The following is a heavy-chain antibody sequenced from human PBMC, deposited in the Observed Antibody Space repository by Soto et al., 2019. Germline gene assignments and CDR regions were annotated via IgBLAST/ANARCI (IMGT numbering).Heavy chain of an antibody. Sequence: LRLSCAASGVSLSTNTMHWVRQVPGKGLEWVASISNDGRRKYYADFVKGRFTISRDTANNILYLEMNSLRAEDTSLYYCARVATAMTYDFWGQGTQVTVS. J-gene: IGHJ4*02. V-gene: IGHV3-30*04. CDR1: GVSLSTNT. CDR3: ARVATAMTYDF. D-gene: IGHD2-21*02. CDR2: ISNDGRRK.